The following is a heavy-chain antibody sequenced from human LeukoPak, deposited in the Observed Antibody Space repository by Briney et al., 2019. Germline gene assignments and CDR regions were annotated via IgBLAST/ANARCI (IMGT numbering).Heavy chain of an antibody. Sequence: GGSLRLSCAASGFTFSSYDMHWVRQATGKGLEWVSAIGTAGDTYHPGSVKGRFTISRENAKNSLYLQMNSLRAGDTAVYYCARASAGYSSGWYKNYYYYGMDVWGQGTTVTVSS. CDR1: GFTFSSYD. CDR2: IGTAGDT. V-gene: IGHV3-13*01. D-gene: IGHD6-19*01. J-gene: IGHJ6*02. CDR3: ARASAGYSSGWYKNYYYYGMDV.